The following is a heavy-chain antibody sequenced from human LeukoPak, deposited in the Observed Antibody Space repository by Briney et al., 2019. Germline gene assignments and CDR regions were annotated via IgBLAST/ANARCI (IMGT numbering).Heavy chain of an antibody. D-gene: IGHD6-19*01. CDR2: IIPIFGTA. CDR3: AREVSAVAGTRLYYFDY. CDR1: GCTFSSYA. V-gene: IGHV1-69*05. Sequence: GASVKVSCKASGCTFSSYAISWVRQAPGQGLEWMGRIIPIFGTANYAQKFQGRVTITTDESTSTAYMELSSLRSEDTAVYYCAREVSAVAGTRLYYFDYWGQGTLVTVSS. J-gene: IGHJ4*02.